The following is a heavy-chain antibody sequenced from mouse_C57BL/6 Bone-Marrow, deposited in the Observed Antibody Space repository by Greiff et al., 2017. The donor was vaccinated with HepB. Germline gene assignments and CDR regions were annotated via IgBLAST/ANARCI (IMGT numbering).Heavy chain of an antibody. CDR2: INPSSGYT. CDR1: GYTFTSYW. CDR3: ARLTVLYYYAMDY. J-gene: IGHJ4*01. Sequence: QVQLQQSGAELAKPGASVKLSCKASGYTFTSYWMHWVKQRPGQGLEWIGYINPSSGYTKYNQKFKDKATLTADKSSSTAYMQLSSLTYEDSAVYYCARLTVLYYYAMDYWGQGTSVTVSS. V-gene: IGHV1-7*01.